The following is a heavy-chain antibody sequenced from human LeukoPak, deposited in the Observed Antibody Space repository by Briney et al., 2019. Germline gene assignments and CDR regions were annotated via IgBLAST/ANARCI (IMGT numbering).Heavy chain of an antibody. CDR1: GFTVSDNY. Sequence: GGPLRLSCAASGFTVSDNYMSWVRQAPGKGLEWVSVIYSRGDTYYANSVKGRFTFSRDISKNTLYLQMNGLRTEDTAMYYCARDAPQVPAAGVLASWGQGTLVIVSS. V-gene: IGHV3-53*01. D-gene: IGHD6-13*01. CDR3: ARDAPQVPAAGVLAS. J-gene: IGHJ5*02. CDR2: IYSRGDT.